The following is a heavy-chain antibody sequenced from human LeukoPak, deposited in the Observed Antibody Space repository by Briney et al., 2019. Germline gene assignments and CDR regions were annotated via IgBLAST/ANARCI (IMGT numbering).Heavy chain of an antibody. V-gene: IGHV4-34*01. CDR1: GGSIGSYY. Sequence: SETLSLTCTVSGGSIGSYYWSWIRQPPGKGLEWIGEIHHSGSTNYNPSLKSRVTISIDTSKNQFSLKLSSVTAADTAVYYCARSRGWLQSHPLGYWGQGALVTVSS. J-gene: IGHJ4*02. CDR2: IHHSGST. D-gene: IGHD5-24*01. CDR3: ARSRGWLQSHPLGY.